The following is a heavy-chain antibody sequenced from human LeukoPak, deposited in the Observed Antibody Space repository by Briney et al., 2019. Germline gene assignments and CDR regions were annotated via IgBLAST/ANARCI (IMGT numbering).Heavy chain of an antibody. J-gene: IGHJ6*03. Sequence: GSLRLSCAASGFTVSSNYMSWIRQPPGKGLEWIGYIHYSGSTNNNPSLKSRVTISVDTSKNQFSLKLSSVTAADTAVYYCARVMDTGYGGKLLGYYYYMDVWGKGTTVTVSS. V-gene: IGHV4-59*02. CDR3: ARVMDTGYGGKLLGYYYYMDV. D-gene: IGHD4/OR15-4a*01. CDR2: IHYSGST. CDR1: GFTVSSNY.